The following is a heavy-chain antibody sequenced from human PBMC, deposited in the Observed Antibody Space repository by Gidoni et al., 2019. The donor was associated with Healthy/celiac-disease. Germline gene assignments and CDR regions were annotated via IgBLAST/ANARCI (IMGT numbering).Heavy chain of an antibody. V-gene: IGHV3-9*01. CDR1: GFTFADYA. Sequence: EVQLVESGGGLVQPGRSLRLSCAASGFTFADYAMHWVRQAPGKGLEWVSGISWNSGSIGYADSVKGRFTISRDNAKNSLYLQMNSLRAEDTALYYCAKDRPGIAVAGPYFDYWGQGTLVTVSS. CDR3: AKDRPGIAVAGPYFDY. CDR2: ISWNSGSI. J-gene: IGHJ4*02. D-gene: IGHD6-19*01.